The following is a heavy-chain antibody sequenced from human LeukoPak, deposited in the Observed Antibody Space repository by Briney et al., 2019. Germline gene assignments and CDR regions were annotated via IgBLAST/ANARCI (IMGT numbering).Heavy chain of an antibody. CDR3: AKDIRYCSGGSCYTILRSSFDY. CDR2: ISGSGGST. D-gene: IGHD2-15*01. J-gene: IGHJ4*02. Sequence: PGGSLRLSCAASGFTFSSYAMSWVRQAPGKGLEWVSAISGSGGSTYYADSVKGRFTISRDNSKNTLYLQMNSLRAEDTAVYYCAKDIRYCSGGSCYTILRSSFDYWGQGTLVTVSS. CDR1: GFTFSSYA. V-gene: IGHV3-23*01.